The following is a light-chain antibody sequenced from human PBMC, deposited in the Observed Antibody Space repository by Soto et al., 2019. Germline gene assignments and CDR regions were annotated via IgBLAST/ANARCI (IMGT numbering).Light chain of an antibody. V-gene: IGLV2-14*01. Sequence: QSVLTQPASVSGSPGQSITISCTGTSSDVGDYDYVSWYQQHPGKAPKLMIYDVSSRPSGVSNRFSGSKSGNTASLTISGLQAEDEADYYCSSYASSSTLVFGGGPSSPS. CDR1: SSDVGDYDY. CDR3: SSYASSSTLV. J-gene: IGLJ2*01. CDR2: DVS.